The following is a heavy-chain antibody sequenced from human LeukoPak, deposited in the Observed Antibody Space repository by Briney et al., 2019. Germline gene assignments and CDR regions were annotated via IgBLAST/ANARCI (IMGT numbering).Heavy chain of an antibody. CDR3: AKDFGYSSGWYLGGYYYYGMDV. CDR1: GFTFDDYA. J-gene: IGHJ6*02. Sequence: AGGSLRLSCAASGFTFDDYAMHWVRQAPGKGLEWVSLITGDGGSTYYADSVKGRLTISSDDSKNSLYLQMNSLRTEDTALYYCAKDFGYSSGWYLGGYYYYGMDVWGQGTTDPVSS. D-gene: IGHD6-19*01. CDR2: ITGDGGST. V-gene: IGHV3-43*02.